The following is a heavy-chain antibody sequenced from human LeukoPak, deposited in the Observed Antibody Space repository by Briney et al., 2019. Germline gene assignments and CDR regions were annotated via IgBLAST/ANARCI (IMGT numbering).Heavy chain of an antibody. CDR1: GFTFSNAW. CDR2: IKSKTDGGTT. V-gene: IGHV3-15*01. J-gene: IGHJ4*02. Sequence: GGSLRLSCAASGFTFSNAWMSWVRQAPGKGLEWVGRIKSKTDGGTTDYAAPVKGRFTISRDDSKNTLYLQMNSLKTEDTAVYYCTKRSSWYVVGSPGGDYWGQGTLVTVSS. D-gene: IGHD6-13*01. CDR3: TKRSSWYVVGSPGGDY.